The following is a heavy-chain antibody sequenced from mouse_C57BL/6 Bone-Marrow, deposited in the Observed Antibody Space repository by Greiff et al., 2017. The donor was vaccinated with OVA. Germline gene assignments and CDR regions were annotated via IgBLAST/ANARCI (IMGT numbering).Heavy chain of an antibody. Sequence: SGAELARPGASVKMSCKASGYTFTSYTMHWVKQRPGQGLEWIGYINPSSGYTKYNQKFKDKATLTADKSSSTAYMQLSSLTSEDSAVYYCARFKIFRLRRDYYAMDYWGQGTSVTVSS. CDR2: INPSSGYT. J-gene: IGHJ4*01. V-gene: IGHV1-4*01. D-gene: IGHD2-4*01. CDR1: GYTFTSYT. CDR3: ARFKIFRLRRDYYAMDY.